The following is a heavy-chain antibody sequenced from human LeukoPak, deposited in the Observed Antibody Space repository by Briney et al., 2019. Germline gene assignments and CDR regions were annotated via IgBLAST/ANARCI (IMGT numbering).Heavy chain of an antibody. Sequence: GASVKVSCKASGYTFTSYGISWVRQAPGQGLEWMGWINPNSGNTGYAQKFQGRVTMTMDPSISTAYMELSSLRSEDTAVYYCARRSDDYDSSAYYHWGQGTLVTVSS. J-gene: IGHJ4*02. D-gene: IGHD3-22*01. V-gene: IGHV1-8*02. CDR2: INPNSGNT. CDR3: ARRSDDYDSSAYYH. CDR1: GYTFTSYG.